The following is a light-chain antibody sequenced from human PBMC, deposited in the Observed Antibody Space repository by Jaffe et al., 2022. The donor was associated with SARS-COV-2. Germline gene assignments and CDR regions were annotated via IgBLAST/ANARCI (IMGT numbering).Light chain of an antibody. CDR2: GAS. CDR3: QQYNNWPLT. V-gene: IGKV3-15*01. CDR1: QSVSSN. Sequence: EILMTQSPATLSVSPGERATLSCRASQSVSSNLAWYQHKAGQAPRLLIYGASTRATGIPARFSGSGSETEFTLTVSSLQSEDFAVYYCQQYNNWPLTFGGGTKVEIK. J-gene: IGKJ4*01.